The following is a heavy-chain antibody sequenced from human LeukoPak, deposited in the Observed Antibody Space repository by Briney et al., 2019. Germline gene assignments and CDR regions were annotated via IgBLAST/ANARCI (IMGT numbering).Heavy chain of an antibody. D-gene: IGHD2-21*02. V-gene: IGHV3-11*04. CDR2: ISSSGSTI. Sequence: GGSLRPSCAASGFTFSDYYMSWIRQAPGKGLEWVSCISSSGSTIYYADSVKGRFTISRDNAKNSLYLQMNSLRTEDTAVYYCARGQHIVVVTAAVDYWGQGTLVTVSS. CDR3: ARGQHIVVVTAAVDY. J-gene: IGHJ4*02. CDR1: GFTFSDYY.